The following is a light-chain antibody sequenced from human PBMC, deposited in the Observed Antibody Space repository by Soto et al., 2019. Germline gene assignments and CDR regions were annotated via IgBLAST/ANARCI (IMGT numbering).Light chain of an antibody. V-gene: IGKV3-15*01. CDR1: QSVAYN. CDR2: GAS. J-gene: IGKJ2*01. CDR3: QQYNDWPPYT. Sequence: EILMTQSPVTLSVSPGESATLSCRASQSVAYNLAWYQQKPGQAPRLLIYGASTMATDIPARFSGSGFGTEFTLTINSLQSADFAVYYCQQYNDWPPYTFGQGTKLHIK.